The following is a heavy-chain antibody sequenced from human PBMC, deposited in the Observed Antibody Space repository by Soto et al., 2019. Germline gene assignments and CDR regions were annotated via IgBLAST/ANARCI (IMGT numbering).Heavy chain of an antibody. CDR2: INPNSGGT. D-gene: IGHD2-15*01. CDR3: ARVPHCSGGSCYGMDV. Sequence: ASVKVSCKASGYTFTGYYMHWVRQAPGQGLEWMGWINPNSGGTNYAQKFQGWVTMTRDTSISTAYMELSRLRSDDTAVYYCARVPHCSGGSCYGMDVWGQGTTVTVSS. J-gene: IGHJ6*02. CDR1: GYTFTGYY. V-gene: IGHV1-2*04.